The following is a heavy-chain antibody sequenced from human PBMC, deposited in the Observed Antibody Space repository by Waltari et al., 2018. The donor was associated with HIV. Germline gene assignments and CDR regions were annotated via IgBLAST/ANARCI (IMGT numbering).Heavy chain of an antibody. CDR2: IYYSGST. Sequence: QLQLQESGPGLVKPSETLSLTCTVSGGSISSSSYYWGWIRQAPGQGLEWIGSIYYSGSTYYNPSLKSRVTISVDTSKNQFSLKLSSVTAADTAVYHCVRHGGGWAPGGFDYWGQGTLVTVSS. J-gene: IGHJ4*02. D-gene: IGHD6-19*01. V-gene: IGHV4-39*01. CDR3: VRHGGGWAPGGFDY. CDR1: GGSISSSSYY.